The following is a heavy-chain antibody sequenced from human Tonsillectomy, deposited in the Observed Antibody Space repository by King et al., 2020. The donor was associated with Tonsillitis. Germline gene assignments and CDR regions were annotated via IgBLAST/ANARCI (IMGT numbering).Heavy chain of an antibody. J-gene: IGHJ4*02. D-gene: IGHD3-10*01. CDR1: GGTFSSYA. Sequence: QLVQSGAEVKKPGSSVKVSCKASGGTFSSYAISWVRQAPGQGLEWMGRIIPILGIANYAQKFQGRVTITADKSTSTAYMELSSLRSEDTAVYYCAREDYYGSGSYADWGRGTLFTVSS. V-gene: IGHV1-69*04. CDR3: AREDYYGSGSYAD. CDR2: IIPILGIA.